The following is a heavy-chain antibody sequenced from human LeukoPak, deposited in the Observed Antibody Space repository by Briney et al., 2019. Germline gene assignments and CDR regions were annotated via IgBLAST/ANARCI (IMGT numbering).Heavy chain of an antibody. Sequence: PGGSLRLSCGASGFTFSTHWIHWVRQAPGKGLVWVSQIKFDGSLASYADSVKGRFTISRDNAKNTLYLQMNSLGTEDTAVYYCVTGHYDSRMYFDLWGRGALGSVSS. CDR3: VTGHYDSRMYFDL. CDR2: IKFDGSLA. D-gene: IGHD3-16*01. V-gene: IGHV3-74*01. CDR1: GFTFSTHW. J-gene: IGHJ2*01.